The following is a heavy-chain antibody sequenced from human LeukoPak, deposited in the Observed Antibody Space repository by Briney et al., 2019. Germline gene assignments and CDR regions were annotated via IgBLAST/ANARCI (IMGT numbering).Heavy chain of an antibody. CDR3: ARAQVGTPTDC. CDR1: GFTLSSYT. J-gene: IGHJ4*02. CDR2: FTSDGNSM. Sequence: GGSLRLSCAASGFTLSSYTMYWVRQAPGRGLVWVARFTSDGNSMTYADFVKGRFTVSRDIAKNTLYLQMNSLRAEDTAVYYCARAQVGTPTDCWGQGTLLTVSS. D-gene: IGHD1-26*01. V-gene: IGHV3-74*01.